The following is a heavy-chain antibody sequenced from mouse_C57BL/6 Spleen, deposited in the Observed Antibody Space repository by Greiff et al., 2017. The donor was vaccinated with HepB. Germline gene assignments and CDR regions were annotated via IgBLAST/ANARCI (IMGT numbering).Heavy chain of an antibody. D-gene: IGHD1-1*01. CDR1: GYTFTDYN. V-gene: IGHV1-18*01. Sequence: EVQLQQSGPELVKPGASVKIPCKASGYTFTDYNMDWVKQSHGKSLEWIGDINPNNGGTIYNQKFKGKATLTVDKSSSTAYMELRSLTSEDTAVYYGARGGITTVVARWYFDVWGTGTTVTVSS. CDR2: INPNNGGT. J-gene: IGHJ1*03. CDR3: ARGGITTVVARWYFDV.